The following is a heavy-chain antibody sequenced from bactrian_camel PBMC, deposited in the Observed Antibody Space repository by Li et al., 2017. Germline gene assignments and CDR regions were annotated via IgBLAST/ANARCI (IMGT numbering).Heavy chain of an antibody. V-gene: IGHV3S35*01. CDR1: GFTFSDYP. CDR3: AAESGTWSCLIHPTTRDFTH. D-gene: IGHD2*01. CDR2: IEVSGGT. Sequence: DVQLVESGGGLVQPGESLRLSCAASGFTFSDYPMSWVRQAPGKELEWVSHIEVSGGTDHLDSVKGRFTISQDNGKNAVYLQMNDLKPEDTGVYYCAAESGTWSCLIHPTTRDFTHWGQGTQVTVSS. J-gene: IGHJ4*01.